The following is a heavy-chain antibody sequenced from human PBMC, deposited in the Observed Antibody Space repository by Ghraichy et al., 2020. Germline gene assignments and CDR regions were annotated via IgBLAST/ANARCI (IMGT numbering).Heavy chain of an antibody. CDR3: VKDYSSGWYDAFDI. J-gene: IGHJ3*02. CDR2: INNTGGNS. Sequence: GESLNISCAASGFSFSRYGMSWVRQAPGKGLEWVSAINNTGGNSNYADSVKGRFTISRDNTKSTLYLQINSLRAEDTAVYYCVKDYSSGWYDAFDIWGQGTMVTISS. CDR1: GFSFSRYG. V-gene: IGHV3-23*01. D-gene: IGHD6-19*01.